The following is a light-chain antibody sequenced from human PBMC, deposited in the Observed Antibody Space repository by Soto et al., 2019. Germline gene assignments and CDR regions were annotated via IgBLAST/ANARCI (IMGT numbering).Light chain of an antibody. CDR3: QQRSNWP. CDR2: DAS. Sequence: EIVMTQSPATLSVSPGERATLSCRASQSVSSNLAWYQQKPGQAPRLLIYDASNRATGIPARFSGSGSGTDFTLTISSLEPEDFAVYYCQQRSNWPFGPGTMVDIK. V-gene: IGKV3-11*01. CDR1: QSVSSN. J-gene: IGKJ3*01.